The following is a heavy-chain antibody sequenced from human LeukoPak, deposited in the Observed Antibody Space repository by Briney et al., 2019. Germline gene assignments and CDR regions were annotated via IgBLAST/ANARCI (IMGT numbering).Heavy chain of an antibody. V-gene: IGHV4-59*01. CDR2: IYYSGST. J-gene: IGHJ4*02. D-gene: IGHD3-10*01. CDR1: GGSISSYY. Sequence: SSETLSLTCTVSGGSISSYYWSWIRQPPGKGLEWIGYIYYSGSTNYNPSLKSRVTISVDTSKNQFSLELSSVTAADTAVYYCARDSSSGSFDYWGQGTLVTVSS. CDR3: ARDSSSGSFDY.